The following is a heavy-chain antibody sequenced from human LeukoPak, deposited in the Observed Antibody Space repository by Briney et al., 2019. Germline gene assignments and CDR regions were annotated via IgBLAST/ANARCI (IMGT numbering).Heavy chain of an antibody. Sequence: PGGSLRLSCAASGFTFSSYAMSWVRQAPGKGLEWVSAISGSGGTTYYADSVKGRFTISRDNPKSTLYVQMNSLRAEDTAVYCCAIVVAARQGTIDPWGQGTLVTISS. J-gene: IGHJ5*02. CDR1: GFTFSSYA. V-gene: IGHV3-23*01. D-gene: IGHD6-6*01. CDR2: ISGSGGTT. CDR3: AIVVAARQGTIDP.